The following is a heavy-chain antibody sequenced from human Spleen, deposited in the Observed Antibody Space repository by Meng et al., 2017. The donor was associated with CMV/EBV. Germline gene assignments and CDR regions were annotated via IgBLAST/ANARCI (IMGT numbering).Heavy chain of an antibody. D-gene: IGHD2-8*01. CDR1: WFSLSTSGM. J-gene: IGHJ4*02. V-gene: IGHV4-38-2*02. Sequence: SGPTLVTPTQILTLTCTFSWFSLSTSGMRVSWIRQPPGKALEWIATIYHSGSTYYNSPLKSRVTISMDTSKNHFFLKLSAVTAADTAVYYCARGPFCINGVCPYYLDSWGRGTLVTVSS. CDR2: IYHSGST. CDR3: ARGPFCINGVCPYYLDS.